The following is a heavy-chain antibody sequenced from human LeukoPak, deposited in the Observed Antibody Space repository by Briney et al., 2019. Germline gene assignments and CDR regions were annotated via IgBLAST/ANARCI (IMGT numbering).Heavy chain of an antibody. J-gene: IGHJ4*02. Sequence: GGSLRLSCAASGFTFSSYVMSWVRQAPGKGLEWVSGISNSGSSTYYADSVKGRFTISRDNAKNSLYLQMNSLRAEDTAVYYCARGVERWLQVPFDYWGQGTLVTVSS. D-gene: IGHD5-24*01. CDR1: GFTFSSYV. CDR2: ISNSGSST. V-gene: IGHV3-23*01. CDR3: ARGVERWLQVPFDY.